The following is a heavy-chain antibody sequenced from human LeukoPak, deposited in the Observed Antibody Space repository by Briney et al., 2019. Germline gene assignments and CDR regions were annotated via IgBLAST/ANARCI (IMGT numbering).Heavy chain of an antibody. CDR2: ISWDGGST. CDR3: AKGEDYGDYVSADY. J-gene: IGHJ4*02. Sequence: QPGGSLRLSCAASGFTFDDYAMHWVRQAPGKGLEWVSLISWDGGSTYYADSVKGRFTISRDNSKNSLYLQMNSLRAEGTASYYCAKGEDYGDYVSADYWGQGTLVTVSS. D-gene: IGHD4-17*01. V-gene: IGHV3-43D*03. CDR1: GFTFDDYA.